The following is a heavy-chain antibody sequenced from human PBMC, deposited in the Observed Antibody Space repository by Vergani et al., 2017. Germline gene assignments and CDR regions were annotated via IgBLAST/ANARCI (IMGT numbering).Heavy chain of an antibody. J-gene: IGHJ4*02. CDR2: SKPKTECGKK. CDR1: GIDFSQAW. Sequence: EVRLVESGGSLVKPGGSLRISCQVSGIDFSQAWMNWVRQSSGKGLEYIGLSKPKTECGKKHYNAAMKGRVTISKDESKSVLFLEMTNFAPEDTAVYYCWDTNYANSWDFWGQGSLVTVSS. V-gene: IGHV3-15*05. D-gene: IGHD2-8*01. CDR3: WDTNYANSWDF.